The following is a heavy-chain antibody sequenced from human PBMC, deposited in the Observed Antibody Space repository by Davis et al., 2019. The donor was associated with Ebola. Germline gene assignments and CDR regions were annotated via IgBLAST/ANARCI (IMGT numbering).Heavy chain of an antibody. D-gene: IGHD3-3*01. CDR1: GGSFSGYY. CDR3: ARTYYDFWSGYYRGPNWFDP. CDR2: INHSGST. V-gene: IGHV4-34*01. J-gene: IGHJ5*02. Sequence: MPSETLSLTCAVYGGSFSGYYWSWIRQPPGKGLEWIGEINHSGSTNYNPSLKSRVTISVDTSKNQFSLKLSSVTAADTAVYYCARTYYDFWSGYYRGPNWFDPWGQGTLVTVSS.